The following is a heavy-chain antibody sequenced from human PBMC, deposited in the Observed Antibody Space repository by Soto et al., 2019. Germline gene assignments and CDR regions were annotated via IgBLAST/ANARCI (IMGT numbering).Heavy chain of an antibody. CDR1: GFTFSSYS. CDR2: ISSSSSYI. Sequence: GGSLRLSCAASGFTFSSYSMNWVRQAPGKGLEWVSSISSSSSYIYYADSVKGRFTISRDNAKNSLYLQMNSLRAEDTAVYSCARDLVPYYDFWSGMDVWGQGTTVTVSS. D-gene: IGHD3-3*01. J-gene: IGHJ6*02. V-gene: IGHV3-21*01. CDR3: ARDLVPYYDFWSGMDV.